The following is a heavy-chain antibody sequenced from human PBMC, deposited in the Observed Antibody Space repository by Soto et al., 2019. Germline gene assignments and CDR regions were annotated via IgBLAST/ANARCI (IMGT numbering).Heavy chain of an antibody. Sequence: PSETLSLTCTVSGGSVSSGSYYWSWIRQPPGKGLEWIGYIYYSGSTNYNPSLKSRVTISVDTSKNQFSLKLSSVTAADTAVYYCARVGYSYGLDYWGQGTLVTVSS. D-gene: IGHD5-18*01. CDR1: GGSVSSGSYY. V-gene: IGHV4-61*01. CDR3: ARVGYSYGLDY. J-gene: IGHJ4*02. CDR2: IYYSGST.